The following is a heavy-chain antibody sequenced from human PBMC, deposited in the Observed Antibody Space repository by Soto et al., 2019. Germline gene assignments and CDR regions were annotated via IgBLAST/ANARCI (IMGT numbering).Heavy chain of an antibody. D-gene: IGHD6-19*01. CDR3: AKDLQFSGWLSAQAFDY. Sequence: EVQLLESGGGLVQPGGSLRLSCAVSGFTFSSHAMSWVRQAPGKGLECVSSITGSGASSYYADSVKGRFTISRAKSKNTLYLQMNSLRAEDTAVYYCAKDLQFSGWLSAQAFDYWGQGTQVTVSS. CDR2: ITGSGASS. CDR1: GFTFSSHA. J-gene: IGHJ4*02. V-gene: IGHV3-23*01.